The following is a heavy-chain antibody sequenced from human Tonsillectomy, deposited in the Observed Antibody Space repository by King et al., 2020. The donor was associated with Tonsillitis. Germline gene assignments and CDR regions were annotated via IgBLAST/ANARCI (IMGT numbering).Heavy chain of an antibody. CDR2: ISYDGSNK. CDR1: GFTFSSYG. CDR3: AKCPTKFYDSSRYWFGNWYFDL. V-gene: IGHV3-30*18. Sequence: QLVQSGGGVVQPGRSLRLSCAASGFTFSSYGIHWVRQAPGKGLEWVAVISYDGSNKYYADSMKGRFTISRDNSKNRLYLQMNSLRAEDTAVYYCAKCPTKFYDSSRYWFGNWYFDLWGRGTLVTVSS. J-gene: IGHJ2*01. D-gene: IGHD3-22*01.